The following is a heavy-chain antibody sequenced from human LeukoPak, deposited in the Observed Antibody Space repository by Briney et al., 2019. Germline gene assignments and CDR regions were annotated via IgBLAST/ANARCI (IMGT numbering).Heavy chain of an antibody. Sequence: ASVKVSCKASGYTFTSYYMHWVRQAPGQGLEWMGIINPSGGSTSYAQKFQGRVTMTRDMSTSTVYMELSSLRSEDTAVYYCARGAYSEYYDYVWGSYRWRKFDYWGQGTLVTVSS. CDR1: GYTFTSYY. D-gene: IGHD3-16*02. V-gene: IGHV1-46*01. CDR2: INPSGGST. J-gene: IGHJ4*02. CDR3: ARGAYSEYYDYVWGSYRWRKFDY.